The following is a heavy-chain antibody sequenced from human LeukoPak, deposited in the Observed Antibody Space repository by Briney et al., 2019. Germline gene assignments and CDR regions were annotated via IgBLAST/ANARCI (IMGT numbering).Heavy chain of an antibody. CDR1: GFTFSNYW. V-gene: IGHV3-7*01. CDR3: AAGAGWLIDY. Sequence: PGGSLRLSCAASGFTFSNYWMNWGRQAPGKGLEWVAIIKKDGSEKIYVDSVRGRFTISRDNAKNTLYLQMNSLRAEDTAVYYCAAGAGWLIDYWGQGTLVTVSS. J-gene: IGHJ4*02. D-gene: IGHD6-19*01. CDR2: IKKDGSEK.